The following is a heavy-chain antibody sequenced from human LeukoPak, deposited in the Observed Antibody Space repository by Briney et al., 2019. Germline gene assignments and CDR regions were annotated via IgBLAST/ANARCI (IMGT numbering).Heavy chain of an antibody. CDR3: AKEFRQYYGSGSDFDY. V-gene: IGHV3-23*01. CDR1: GFTFSSYA. J-gene: IGHJ4*02. Sequence: GGSLRLSCAASGFTFSSYAMSWVRQAPGKGLEWVSAISGSGGSTYYADSVKGRFTISRDNSKNTLYLQMNSLRAEDTAVYYCAKEFRQYYGSGSDFDYWGQGTLVTVSS. CDR2: ISGSGGST. D-gene: IGHD3-10*01.